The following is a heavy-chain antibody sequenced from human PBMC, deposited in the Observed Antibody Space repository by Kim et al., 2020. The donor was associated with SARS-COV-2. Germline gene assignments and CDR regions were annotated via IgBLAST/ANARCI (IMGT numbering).Heavy chain of an antibody. V-gene: IGHV4-34*01. D-gene: IGHD3-10*01. CDR2: INHSGST. CDR1: GGSFSGYY. J-gene: IGHJ2*01. Sequence: SQTLSLTCAVYGGSFSGYYWSWIRQPPGKGLEWIGEINHSGSTNYNPSLKSRVTISVDTSKNQFSLKLSSVTAADTAVYYCARGRKASMVRGVPQGRYFDLWGRGTLVAVSS. CDR3: ARGRKASMVRGVPQGRYFDL.